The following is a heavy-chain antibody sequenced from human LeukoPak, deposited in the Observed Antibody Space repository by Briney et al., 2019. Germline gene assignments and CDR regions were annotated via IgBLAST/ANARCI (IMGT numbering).Heavy chain of an antibody. CDR3: PRDHYYGSGSSPPRMDV. CDR2: ISYDGSNK. Sequence: PGRSPRLSCAASGXTFSTYAMHWVRQAPGKGLEWVAIISYDGSNKYYADSVKGRFTISRDNSKNTLYLQMNSLRAEDTAVYYCPRDHYYGSGSSPPRMDVWGQGTTVTVSS. V-gene: IGHV3-30-3*01. D-gene: IGHD3-10*01. J-gene: IGHJ6*02. CDR1: GXTFSTYA.